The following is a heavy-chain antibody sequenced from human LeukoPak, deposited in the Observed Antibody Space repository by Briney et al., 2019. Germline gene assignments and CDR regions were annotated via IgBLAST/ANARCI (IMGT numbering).Heavy chain of an antibody. V-gene: IGHV3-30-3*01. D-gene: IGHD3-22*01. CDR1: GFTFSSYD. CDR2: ISYDGSNK. Sequence: PGRSLRLSCAASGFTFSSYDMHWVRQAPGKGLEWVAVISYDGSNKYYADSVKGRFTISRDNSKNTLYLQMNSLRAEDTAVYYCARDAFGDSSGYWTNWGQGTPVTVSS. CDR3: ARDAFGDSSGYWTN. J-gene: IGHJ4*02.